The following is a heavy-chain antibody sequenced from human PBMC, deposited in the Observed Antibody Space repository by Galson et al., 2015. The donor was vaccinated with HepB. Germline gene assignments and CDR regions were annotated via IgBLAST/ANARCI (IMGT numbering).Heavy chain of an antibody. J-gene: IGHJ1*01. CDR2: IIPIFGTA. V-gene: IGHV1-69*01. CDR3: ARDMGIAAAGMRDARAEYFQH. CDR1: GGTFSSYA. D-gene: IGHD6-13*01. Sequence: SCKASGGTFSSYAISWVRQAPGQGLEWMGGIIPIFGTANYAQKFQGRVTITADESTSTAYMELSSLRSEDTAVYYCARDMGIAAAGMRDARAEYFQHWGQGTLVTVSS.